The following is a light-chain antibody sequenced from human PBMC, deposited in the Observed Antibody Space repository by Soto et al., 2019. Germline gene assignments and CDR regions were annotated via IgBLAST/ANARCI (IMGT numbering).Light chain of an antibody. J-gene: IGLJ1*01. CDR2: DVS. CDR1: SSDVGGYNY. Sequence: QSVLTQPRSVSGSPGQSVTISRTGTSSDVGGYNYVSRYQQHPGKAPKLMIYDVSKRPSGVPDRFSGSKSGNTASLTISGLQAEDEADYYCCSYAGSYTFVFGSGTKVTVL. CDR3: CSYAGSYTFV. V-gene: IGLV2-11*01.